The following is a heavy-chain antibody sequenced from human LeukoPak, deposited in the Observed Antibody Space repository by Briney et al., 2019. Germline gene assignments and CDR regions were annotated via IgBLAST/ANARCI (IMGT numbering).Heavy chain of an antibody. D-gene: IGHD6-25*01. CDR1: SGSISNYY. V-gene: IGHV4-4*07. CDR2: IYTSGST. Sequence: SETLSLTCTVSSGSISNYYWSWIRQPAGKGLEWIGRIYTSGSTNYNPSLKSRVTISVDTSKNQFSLKLSSVTAADTAVYYCAMDSYSSGIDYWGQGTLVTVSS. CDR3: AMDSYSSGIDY. J-gene: IGHJ4*02.